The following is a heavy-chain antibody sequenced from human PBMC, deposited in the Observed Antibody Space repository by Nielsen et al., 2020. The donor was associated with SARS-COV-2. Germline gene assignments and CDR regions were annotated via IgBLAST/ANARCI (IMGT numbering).Heavy chain of an antibody. D-gene: IGHD2-15*01. CDR1: GFTFSSYG. Sequence: GESLKISCAASGFTFSSYGMHWVRQAPGKGLEWVAVISYDGSNKYYADSVKGRFTISRDNSKNTLYLQMNSLRAEDTAVYYCAKGGYCSGGSCLRWALAFDIWGQGTMVTVSS. CDR3: AKGGYCSGGSCLRWALAFDI. V-gene: IGHV3-30*18. CDR2: ISYDGSNK. J-gene: IGHJ3*02.